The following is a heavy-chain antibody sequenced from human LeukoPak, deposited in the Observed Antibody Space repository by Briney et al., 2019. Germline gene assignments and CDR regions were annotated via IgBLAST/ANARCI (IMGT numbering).Heavy chain of an antibody. CDR1: GFTFSSHA. D-gene: IGHD3-22*01. J-gene: IGHJ6*02. CDR2: ISYDGSDK. Sequence: GGSLRLSCAASGFTFSSHAMHWVRQAPGKGLEWVAIISYDGSDKHYADSVKGRFTISRDNSKNTLYLQMNSLRAEDTAVYYCAKDLGYYDSSGIYYYYGMDVWGQGTTVTVSS. CDR3: AKDLGYYDSSGIYYYYGMDV. V-gene: IGHV3-30*04.